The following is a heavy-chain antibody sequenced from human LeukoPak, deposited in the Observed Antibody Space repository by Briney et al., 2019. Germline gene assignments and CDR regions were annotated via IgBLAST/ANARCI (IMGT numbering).Heavy chain of an antibody. CDR3: AKDRGGTGNEYYFDS. J-gene: IGHJ4*02. V-gene: IGHV3-23*01. D-gene: IGHD1-1*01. CDR1: GFTFSTYA. Sequence: GGSLRLPCAASGFTFSTYAMSWVRQAPGKGLEWVSAITGTGAGYSTYYADSVKGRFTISRDNSKNTQYLQMNSLGAEDTAVYYCAKDRGGTGNEYYFDSWGQGTLVTVSS. CDR2: ITGTGAGYST.